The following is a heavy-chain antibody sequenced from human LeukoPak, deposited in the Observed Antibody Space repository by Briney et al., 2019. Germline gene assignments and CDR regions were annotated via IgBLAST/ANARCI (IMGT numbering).Heavy chain of an antibody. V-gene: IGHV4-38-2*02. Sequence: PSETLSLTCTVSGYSLSSGYYWGWIRQPPGKGLEWIGSIYHSGSTYYNPSLKSRVTISVDTSKNQFSLKLSSVTAADTAVYYCARAELGIAAAGPPDYWGQGTLVTVSS. CDR1: GYSLSSGYY. J-gene: IGHJ4*02. CDR2: IYHSGST. D-gene: IGHD6-13*01. CDR3: ARAELGIAAAGPPDY.